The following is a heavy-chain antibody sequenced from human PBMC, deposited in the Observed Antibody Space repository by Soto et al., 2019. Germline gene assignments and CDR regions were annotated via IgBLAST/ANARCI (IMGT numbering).Heavy chain of an antibody. CDR3: ASKYYYDSSGYPYGMDV. J-gene: IGHJ6*02. CDR1: GGTFSSYA. V-gene: IGHV1-69*01. Sequence: QVQLGQSGAEVKKPGSSVKVSCKASGGTFSSYAISWVRQSPGQGLEWMGGIIPILGTANYAQKFQGRVTITADESTSTAYMELSSLRSEDTAVYYCASKYYYDSSGYPYGMDVWGQGTTVTVSS. CDR2: IIPILGTA. D-gene: IGHD3-22*01.